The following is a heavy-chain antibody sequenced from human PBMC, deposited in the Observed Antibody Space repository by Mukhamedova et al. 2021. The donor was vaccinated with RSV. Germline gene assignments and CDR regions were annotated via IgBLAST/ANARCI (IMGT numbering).Heavy chain of an antibody. Sequence: QSTWEGLEWVANVKQDGSETYYLDSVKGRFTISRDNAKNSLYLQMNNLRSEDTAVYYCARDGSGWPNYWGQGTLVTVSS. J-gene: IGHJ1*01. D-gene: IGHD6-19*01. CDR2: VKQDGSET. CDR3: ARDGSGWPNY. V-gene: IGHV3-7*01.